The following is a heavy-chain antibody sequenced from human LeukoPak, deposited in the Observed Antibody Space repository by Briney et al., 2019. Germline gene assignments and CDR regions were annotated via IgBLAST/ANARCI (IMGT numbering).Heavy chain of an antibody. CDR1: GFTFSSYD. J-gene: IGHJ4*02. Sequence: GGSLRLSCAASGFTFSSYDMHWVRQATGKGLEWVSAIGTAGDTYYPGSVKGRFTISRENAKNSLYPQMNSLRAEDTAVYYCGRRLAEAGLGFDYWGQGTLVTVSS. V-gene: IGHV3-13*01. D-gene: IGHD6-13*01. CDR3: GRRLAEAGLGFDY. CDR2: IGTAGDT.